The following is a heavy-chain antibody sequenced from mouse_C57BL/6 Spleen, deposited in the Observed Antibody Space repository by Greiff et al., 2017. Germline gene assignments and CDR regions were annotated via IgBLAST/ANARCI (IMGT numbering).Heavy chain of an antibody. J-gene: IGHJ1*03. CDR2: SRNKANDYTT. CDR1: GFTFSDFY. Sequence: EVQLVESGGGLVQSGRSLRLSCATSGFTFSDFYMEWVRQAPGKGLEWIAASRNKANDYTTEYSASVKGRFIGSRDTSQSILYPQMNELRDEDTAIYYCARDAPCAYVSSPWDIDVWGTGTTVTVSS. D-gene: IGHD1-1*01. V-gene: IGHV7-1*01. CDR3: ARDAPCAYVSSPWDIDV.